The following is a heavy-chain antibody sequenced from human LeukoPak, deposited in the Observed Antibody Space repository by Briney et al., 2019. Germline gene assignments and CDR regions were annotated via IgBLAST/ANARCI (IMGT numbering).Heavy chain of an antibody. CDR3: ARSHSVWTSFDY. CDR1: GGSISSYY. Sequence: PSETLSLTCTVSGGSISSYYWSWIRQPPGKGLEWIGYIYYSGSTNYNPSLKSRVTISVDTSKNQFPLKLSSVTAADTAVYYCARSHSVWTSFDYWGQGTLVTVSS. CDR2: IYYSGST. V-gene: IGHV4-59*01. D-gene: IGHD3/OR15-3a*01. J-gene: IGHJ4*02.